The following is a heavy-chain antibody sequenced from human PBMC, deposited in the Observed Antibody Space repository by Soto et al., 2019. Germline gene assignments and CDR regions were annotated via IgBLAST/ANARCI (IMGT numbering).Heavy chain of an antibody. V-gene: IGHV3-23*01. CDR3: AKRELDDN. J-gene: IGHJ4*02. Sequence: VHLLESGGGLVQPGGSLRLYCVASGFTFRSYHMSWVRQAPGKGLEWLSGISDSGARTDYADSVKGRFTVSRDNSKNTLYLQMNALSAEDTAVYFCAKRELDDNWVQGTLVTVSS. D-gene: IGHD1-7*01. CDR1: GFTFRSYH. CDR2: ISDSGART.